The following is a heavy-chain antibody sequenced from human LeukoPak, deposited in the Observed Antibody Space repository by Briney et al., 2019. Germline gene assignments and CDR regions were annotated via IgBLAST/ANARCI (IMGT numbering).Heavy chain of an antibody. D-gene: IGHD1-26*01. Sequence: ASVKVSCKTSGYTFTSYYMHWVRQAPGQGLEWIGIINPSGGSTSYAQKFQGRVTMTRDTSTSTVYMELSSLRSEDTAVYYCARDMVGGIYPSYYWGQGTLVTVSS. CDR1: GYTFTSYY. CDR2: INPSGGST. V-gene: IGHV1-46*01. CDR3: ARDMVGGIYPSYY. J-gene: IGHJ4*02.